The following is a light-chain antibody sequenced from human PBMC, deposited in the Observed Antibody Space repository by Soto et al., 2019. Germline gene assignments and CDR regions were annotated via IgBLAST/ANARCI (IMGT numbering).Light chain of an antibody. CDR2: END. Sequence: QSVLTQPPSVSAAPGQTVTISCSGSSSNVANNYVAWYQQLPGTAPKLLIYENDKRPSGIPDRFSGSKSGTSATLGITGLQTGDEADYYCGAWDSSLIAWVFGGGTKLTVL. CDR3: GAWDSSLIAWV. J-gene: IGLJ3*02. CDR1: SSNVANNY. V-gene: IGLV1-51*02.